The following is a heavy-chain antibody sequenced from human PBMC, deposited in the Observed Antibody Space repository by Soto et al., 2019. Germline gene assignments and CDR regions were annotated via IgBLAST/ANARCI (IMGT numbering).Heavy chain of an antibody. CDR2: MQPSTGRT. Sequence: QVQLVQSGAEVREPGASVKVSCKASGYSFTSLDINWVRQTAGQGLEWMGWMQPSTGRTGYAQKFRGRVTMTRDTSINTAYMELTTLTSDDTAFYYCARGVSAGVDYWGQGTLVTVSS. D-gene: IGHD1-26*01. V-gene: IGHV1-8*01. CDR1: GYSFTSLD. CDR3: ARGVSAGVDY. J-gene: IGHJ4*02.